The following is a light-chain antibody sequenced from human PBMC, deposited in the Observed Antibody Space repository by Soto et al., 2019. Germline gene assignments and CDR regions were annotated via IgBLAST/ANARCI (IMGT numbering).Light chain of an antibody. CDR3: QQYYSTPLP. V-gene: IGKV4-1*01. Sequence: DIVMTQSPDSLAVSLGERATINFKSSQSVLYSSNNKNYLAWYQQKPGQPPKLLIYWASTRESGVPDRFSGSGSGTDFTLTISSLQAEDVAVYYCQQYYSTPLPCRGGTKVEIK. CDR2: WAS. J-gene: IGKJ4*01. CDR1: QSVLYSSNNKNY.